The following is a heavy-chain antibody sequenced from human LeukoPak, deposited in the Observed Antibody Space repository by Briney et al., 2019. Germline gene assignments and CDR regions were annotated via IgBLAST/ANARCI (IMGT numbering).Heavy chain of an antibody. CDR3: ARDHYSNQDLGDAFDI. J-gene: IGHJ3*02. CDR2: MNPNSGNT. Sequence: ASVKDSCKASGYTFTSYDINWVRQATGQGPEWMGWMNPNSGNTGYAQKFQGRVTITRNTSISTAYMELSSLRSDDTAVYYCARDHYSNQDLGDAFDIWGQGTMVTVSS. D-gene: IGHD4-11*01. CDR1: GYTFTSYD. V-gene: IGHV1-8*03.